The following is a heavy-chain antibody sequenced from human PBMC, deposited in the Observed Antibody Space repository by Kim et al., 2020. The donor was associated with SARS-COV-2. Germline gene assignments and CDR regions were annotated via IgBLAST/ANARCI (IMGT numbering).Heavy chain of an antibody. V-gene: IGHV4-39*07. CDR1: GGSISSSSYY. CDR2: IYYSRST. J-gene: IGHJ6*01. D-gene: IGHD2-2*01. Sequence: SETLSLTCTVSGGSISSSSYYWGWIRQPPGKGLEWTGSIYYSRSTYYNRSLKSRVTISVDTSKNQFSLKLSAVTAADTAVYYCASDRTYCCSTSCSYGM. CDR3: ASDRTYCCSTSCSYGM.